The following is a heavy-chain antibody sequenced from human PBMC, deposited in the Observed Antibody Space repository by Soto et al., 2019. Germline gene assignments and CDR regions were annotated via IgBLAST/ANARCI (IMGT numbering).Heavy chain of an antibody. Sequence: QVQLQEAGAGLVKPSQTLSLTCTVSGGSISSGNYYWVWIRRHPGKGLVWIGYIYYSGSTYYNPSLMSGFTISVDAPKTQFPPKVGSVTAADTAVDYCVRSVFAWGQGTLVTVSS. CDR2: IYYSGST. J-gene: IGHJ5*02. CDR3: VRSVFA. D-gene: IGHD3-10*02. CDR1: GGSISSGNYY. V-gene: IGHV4-31*03.